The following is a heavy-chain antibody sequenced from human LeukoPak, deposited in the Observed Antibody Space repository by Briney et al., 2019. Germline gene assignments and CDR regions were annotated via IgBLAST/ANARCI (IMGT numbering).Heavy chain of an antibody. J-gene: IGHJ4*02. CDR2: IYPGDSDT. D-gene: IGHD6-19*01. CDR3: ARLGAAVAANDY. Sequence: GESLKISCRASGHDFPDYWIGWVRQMPGKGLEWMGIIYPGDSDTRYSPSFQGQVTISADRSISTAYLQWSSLKASDTAMYYCARLGAAVAANDYWGQGTLVTVSS. CDR1: GHDFPDYW. V-gene: IGHV5-51*01.